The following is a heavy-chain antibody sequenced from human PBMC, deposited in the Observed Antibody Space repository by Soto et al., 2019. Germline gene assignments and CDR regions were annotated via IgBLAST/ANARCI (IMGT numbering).Heavy chain of an antibody. CDR2: ISSSGSTI. V-gene: IGHV3-48*03. CDR3: AYGESCDY. J-gene: IGHJ4*02. D-gene: IGHD1-26*01. CDR1: GFSFNPYE. Sequence: EVQLVESGGGLVQPGGSLRLSCAASGFSFNPYEMNWVRQAPGKGLEWVSYISSSGSTIYYADSVKGRFTVSRDNGKNSLYLQMNSLTADDTAVYYCAYGESCDYWGQGTQVTVSS.